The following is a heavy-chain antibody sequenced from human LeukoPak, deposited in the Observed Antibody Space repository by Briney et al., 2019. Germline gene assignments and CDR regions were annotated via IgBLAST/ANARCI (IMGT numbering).Heavy chain of an antibody. CDR2: LSATGGSA. CDR1: GFIFDNFG. V-gene: IGHV3-23*01. J-gene: IGHJ4*02. Sequence: PGGSLRLSCAASGFIFDNFGMSWVRQAPGKGLEWVSALSATGGSAYYAASAQGRFTTSRDNSKNILYLEMNSLRVDDTAVYYCAKGRTEGGTLALDYWGQGTLVTVSS. D-gene: IGHD6-19*01. CDR3: AKGRTEGGTLALDY.